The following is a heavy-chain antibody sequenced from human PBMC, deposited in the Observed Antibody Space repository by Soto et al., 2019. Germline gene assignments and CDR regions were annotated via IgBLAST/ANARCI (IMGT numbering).Heavy chain of an antibody. D-gene: IGHD3-9*01. J-gene: IGHJ3*01. CDR3: VRDRDWAFDV. V-gene: IGHV3-48*02. CDR1: GYSLSDYS. CDR2: FGTSRKYI. Sequence: GSLRLSCVASGYSLSDYSMNWVRQAPGKGLEWVSYFGTSRKYIYYSGSVRGRFTISRDDAKNSLFLQLNSLRDEDTALYYCVRDRDWAFDVWGQGTMVTVSS.